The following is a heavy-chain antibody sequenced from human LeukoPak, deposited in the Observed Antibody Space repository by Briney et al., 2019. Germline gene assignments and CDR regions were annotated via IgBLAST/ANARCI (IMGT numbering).Heavy chain of an antibody. V-gene: IGHV1-18*01. J-gene: IGHJ5*02. Sequence: GASVKVSCKASGYTFTSYGISWVRQAPGQGLEWMGWISAYNGNTNYAQKLQGRVTMTRNTSISTAYMELSSLRSEDTAVYYCAREKQWLFPWGQGTLVTVSS. CDR3: AREKQWLFP. CDR1: GYTFTSYG. CDR2: ISAYNGNT. D-gene: IGHD6-19*01.